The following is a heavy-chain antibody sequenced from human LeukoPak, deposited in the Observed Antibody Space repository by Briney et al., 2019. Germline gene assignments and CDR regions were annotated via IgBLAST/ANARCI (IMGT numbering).Heavy chain of an antibody. CDR1: GGTFSSYA. CDR3: ARAWAVRGPRGYYFDY. V-gene: IGHV1-69*13. J-gene: IGHJ4*02. Sequence: ASVKVSCKASGGTFSSYAISWVRQAPGQGLEWMGRIIPIFGTANYAQKFQGRVTITADESTSTAYMELSSLRSEDTAVYYCARAWAVRGPRGYYFDYWGQGTLVTVSS. CDR2: IIPIFGTA. D-gene: IGHD3-10*01.